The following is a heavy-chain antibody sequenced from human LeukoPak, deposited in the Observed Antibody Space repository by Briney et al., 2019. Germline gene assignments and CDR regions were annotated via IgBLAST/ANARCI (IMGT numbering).Heavy chain of an antibody. V-gene: IGHV3-23*01. Sequence: SGGSLRLSCAASGFTFSNYAMTWVRQAPGKGLEWVSTVSDGGRNTYYADSVKGRFTISRDNSKNTLFLQMNSLRAEDTAKYYCAKDQGSGAFDMWGQGTMVIVSS. CDR2: VSDGGRNT. J-gene: IGHJ3*02. CDR3: AKDQGSGAFDM. CDR1: GFTFSNYA.